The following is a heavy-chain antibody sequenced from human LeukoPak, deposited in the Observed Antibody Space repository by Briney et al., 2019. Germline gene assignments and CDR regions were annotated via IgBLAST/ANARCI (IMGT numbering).Heavy chain of an antibody. J-gene: IGHJ4*02. CDR3: ARRGYCSGGNCYSFDY. CDR1: GGSISSYY. Sequence: SETLSLTCTVSGGSISSYYWSWIRQPPGKGLEWIGYIYYSGSTNYNPSLKSRVTISLDTSKNQFSLKLSSVTAADTAVYYCARRGYCSGGNCYSFDYWGQGTLVTVSS. CDR2: IYYSGST. D-gene: IGHD2-15*01. V-gene: IGHV4-59*08.